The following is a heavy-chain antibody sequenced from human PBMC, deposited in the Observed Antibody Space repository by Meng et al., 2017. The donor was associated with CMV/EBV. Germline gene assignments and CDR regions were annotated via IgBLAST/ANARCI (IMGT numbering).Heavy chain of an antibody. CDR2: IYGSGNT. J-gene: IGHJ5*02. D-gene: IGHD2-21*01. V-gene: IGHV3-66*01. CDR1: GFSVSSNY. Sequence: VQLVESGGGLVKPGGSLRLSCTASGFSVSSNYMSRVRQAPGKGLEWISIIYGSGNTYYGDSVKGRFTISRDNFRNTLYLQMNSLRAEDTAVYYCAREIPQAWASWGQGTLVTVSS. CDR3: AREIPQAWAS.